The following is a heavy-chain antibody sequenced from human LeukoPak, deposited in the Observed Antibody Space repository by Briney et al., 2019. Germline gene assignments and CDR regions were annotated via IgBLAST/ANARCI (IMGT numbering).Heavy chain of an antibody. V-gene: IGHV1-18*01. D-gene: IGHD3-9*01. CDR2: ISAYNGNT. Sequence: GASVKVSCKASGYTFTSYGISWVRQAPGQGLEWMGWISAYNGNTNYAQKLQGRVAMTTDTSTSTAYMELRSLRFDDTAVYYCARDQAATNTQVRFCLDWGQGTLVTVSS. CDR1: GYTFTSYG. J-gene: IGHJ4*02. CDR3: ARDQAATNTQVRFCLD.